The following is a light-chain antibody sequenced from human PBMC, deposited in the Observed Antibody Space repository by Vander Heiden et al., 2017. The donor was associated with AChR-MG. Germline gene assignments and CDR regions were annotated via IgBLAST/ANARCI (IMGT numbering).Light chain of an antibody. V-gene: IGKV3-20*01. J-gene: IGKJ5*01. CDR3: QLYGRS. CDR1: QSVGSSY. Sequence: PGEGATLFCRASQSVGSSYLAWYQQKPGQAPSLLIYGTSSRAIGIPDRFSGGGSGTDFTLTITRLEPEDFAVYYCQLYGRSFGQGTRLEIK. CDR2: GTS.